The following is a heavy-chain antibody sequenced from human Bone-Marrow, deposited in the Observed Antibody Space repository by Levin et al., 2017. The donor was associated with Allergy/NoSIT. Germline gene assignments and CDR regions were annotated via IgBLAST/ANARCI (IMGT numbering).Heavy chain of an antibody. CDR3: ARDPDYYDRAFDT. CDR1: GYTFTDYY. CDR2: INPNSGGT. V-gene: IGHV1-2*06. J-gene: IGHJ3*02. D-gene: IGHD3-22*01. Sequence: ASVKVSCKASGYTFTDYYMNWVRQAPGQGLEWMGRINPNSGGTNYAQKFQGRVTMTRDTSISTAYMELSGLRSDDTAVYYCARDPDYYDRAFDTWGQGTMVTVSS.